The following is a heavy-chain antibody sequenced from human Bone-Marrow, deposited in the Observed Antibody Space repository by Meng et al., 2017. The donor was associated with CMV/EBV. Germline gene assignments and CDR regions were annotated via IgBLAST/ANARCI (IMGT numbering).Heavy chain of an antibody. D-gene: IGHD3-3*01. CDR2: IKQDGSEE. CDR1: GFTFSTYW. Sequence: GESLKISCAASGFTFSTYWMTWVRQAPGKGLEWVANIKQDGSEENYVDSVKGRFAVSRDNAKNSLYLLMSSLRAEDTAVYYCARESHPDYDHWRGHYTRGWFDPWGQGTLVTVSS. V-gene: IGHV3-7*01. J-gene: IGHJ5*01. CDR3: ARESHPDYDHWRGHYTRGWFDP.